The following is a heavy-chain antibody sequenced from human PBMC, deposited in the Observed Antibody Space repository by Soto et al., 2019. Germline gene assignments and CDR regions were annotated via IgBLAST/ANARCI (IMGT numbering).Heavy chain of an antibody. CDR1: GFSFSTYA. D-gene: IGHD2-8*01. CDR2: ISASGGRT. Sequence: GGSLRLSCAASGFSFSTYAMSWVRQAPGKGLEWVSHISASGGRTYYAESVKGRFTISRDNSKNTLYLQMTSLRAEDTAIYHCAKSYCPNGVCWVDYWGQGTLVTVSS. J-gene: IGHJ4*02. CDR3: AKSYCPNGVCWVDY. V-gene: IGHV3-23*01.